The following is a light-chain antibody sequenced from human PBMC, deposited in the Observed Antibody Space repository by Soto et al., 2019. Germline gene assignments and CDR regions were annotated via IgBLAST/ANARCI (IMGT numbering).Light chain of an antibody. CDR3: QQYNSYSGT. CDR2: AAS. Sequence: DIQMTQPPSSLSASVGYRVTITCRASQDITTYLNWFQQKPGKAPELLIYAASNLQSAVPSRFSGSGSGTEFTLTISSLQPDDFATYYCQQYNSYSGTFGQGTKVDIK. V-gene: IGKV1-16*01. J-gene: IGKJ1*01. CDR1: QDITTY.